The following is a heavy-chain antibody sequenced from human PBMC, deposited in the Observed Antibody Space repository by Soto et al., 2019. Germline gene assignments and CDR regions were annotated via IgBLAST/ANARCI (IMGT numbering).Heavy chain of an antibody. CDR3: ARDCSGGSCSDAFDI. CDR2: ISYSGST. Sequence: ASETLSLTCTVSGASMTTYYWSWIRQPPGKGLEWIGYISYSGSTDYNPSLKSRVTISCDASKNQISLQVRSATAADMAVYYCARDCSGGSCSDAFDIWGQGTMVTVSS. J-gene: IGHJ3*02. D-gene: IGHD2-15*01. CDR1: GASMTTYY. V-gene: IGHV4-59*01.